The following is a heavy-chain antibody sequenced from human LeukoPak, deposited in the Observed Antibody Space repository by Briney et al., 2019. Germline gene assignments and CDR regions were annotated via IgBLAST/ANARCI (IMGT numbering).Heavy chain of an antibody. V-gene: IGHV1-8*02. CDR3: ARVYTAGIDY. CDR2: MNPNSGNT. Sequence: ASVKVSCKASGYTFTGYYIHWVRQATGQGLEWMGWMNPNSGNTGYAQKFQGRVTMTRNTSISTAYMELSSLRSEDTAVYYCARVYTAGIDYWGQGTLVTVSS. CDR1: GYTFTGYY. J-gene: IGHJ4*02. D-gene: IGHD5-18*01.